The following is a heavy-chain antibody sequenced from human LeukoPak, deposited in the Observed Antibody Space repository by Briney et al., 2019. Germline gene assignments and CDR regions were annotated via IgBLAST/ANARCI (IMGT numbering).Heavy chain of an antibody. CDR2: IYYSGST. Sequence: SETLSLTCAVSGDSISGHPWSWIRQPPGKGLEWIGYIYYSGSTSYNPSLNSRVTISVDTSKNQFSLKLTSVTAADTAVYYCARHRTGTYYYGSGSYFVDYWGQGTLVTVSS. CDR3: ARHRTGTYYYGSGSYFVDY. J-gene: IGHJ4*02. CDR1: GDSISGHP. V-gene: IGHV4-59*08. D-gene: IGHD3-10*01.